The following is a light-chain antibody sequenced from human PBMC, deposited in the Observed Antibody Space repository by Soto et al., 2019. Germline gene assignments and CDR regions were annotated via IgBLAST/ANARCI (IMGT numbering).Light chain of an antibody. J-gene: IGKJ4*01. V-gene: IGKV3-15*01. Sequence: EIVMTQSPATLSLSPGERVTLSCRASQSAISNLAWYQQKPGQTPRLLIYDASTRATDIPARFSGSGSGTAFTLTISSLLSEDFAVYYCHQYYKWPLTFGGGTKVEIQ. CDR2: DAS. CDR3: HQYYKWPLT. CDR1: QSAISN.